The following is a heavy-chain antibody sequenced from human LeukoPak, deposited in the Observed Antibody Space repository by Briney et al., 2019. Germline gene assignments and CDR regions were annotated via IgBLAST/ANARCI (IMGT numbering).Heavy chain of an antibody. D-gene: IGHD1-1*01. J-gene: IGHJ5*02. CDR2: ITPILGIA. CDR1: GGTFSSYA. Sequence: SVKVSCKASGGTFSSYAISWVRQAPGQGLEWMGRITPILGIANYAQKFQGRVTITADKSTSTAYMELSSLRSEDTAVYYCARKGPEMENWFDPWGQGTLVTVSS. V-gene: IGHV1-69*04. CDR3: ARKGPEMENWFDP.